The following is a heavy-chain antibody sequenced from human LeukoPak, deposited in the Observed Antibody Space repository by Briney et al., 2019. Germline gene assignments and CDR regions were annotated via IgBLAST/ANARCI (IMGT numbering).Heavy chain of an antibody. J-gene: IGHJ6*03. CDR2: INPNSGGT. V-gene: IGHV1-2*02. CDR3: ARGKSSSYPGYYYMDV. D-gene: IGHD6-13*01. CDR1: GYTFTGDY. Sequence: GASVKVSCKASGYTFTGDYMHWVRQGPGQGLKWMGWINPNSGGTNYAQKFQGRVTMTRDTSISTAYMELSRLRSDDTAVYYCARGKSSSYPGYYYMDVWGKGTTVTISS.